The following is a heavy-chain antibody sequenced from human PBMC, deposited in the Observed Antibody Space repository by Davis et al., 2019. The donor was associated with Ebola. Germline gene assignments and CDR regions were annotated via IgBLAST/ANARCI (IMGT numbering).Heavy chain of an antibody. Sequence: GESLKISCAASGFMFSSCAMTWVRQAPGKGPEWVSSISSRSTYIFYADSVKGRFTISRDNAKNSLYLEVNSLRAEDTAMYYCVRGVPYCDGDCFSWGQWGQGTLVTVSS. CDR2: ISSRSTYI. V-gene: IGHV3-21*06. CDR3: VRGVPYCDGDCFSWGQ. D-gene: IGHD2-21*01. J-gene: IGHJ4*02. CDR1: GFMFSSCA.